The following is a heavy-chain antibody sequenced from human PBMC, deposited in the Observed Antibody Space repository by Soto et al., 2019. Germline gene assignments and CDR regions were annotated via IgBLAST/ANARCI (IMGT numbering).Heavy chain of an antibody. CDR3: ATTRGIAVGGSFDY. CDR2: IYSGST. D-gene: IGHD6-13*01. CDR1: GGSISGSSSY. V-gene: IGHV4-39*01. J-gene: IGHJ4*02. Sequence: SETLSLTCTVSGGSISGSSSYWGWIRQPPGKGLEWIGTIYSGSTYYNPSPKSRVTISVDTSKNQFSLKLSSVAAADTAIYFCATTRGIAVGGSFDYWGQGTLVTVPQ.